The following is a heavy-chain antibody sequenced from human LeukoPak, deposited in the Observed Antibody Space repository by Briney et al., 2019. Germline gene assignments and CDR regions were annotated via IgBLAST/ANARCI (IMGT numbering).Heavy chain of an antibody. CDR2: INHSGST. CDR1: SGPFSGYY. J-gene: IGHJ3*02. V-gene: IGHV4-34*01. D-gene: IGHD1-26*01. CDR3: AASTRGSYYVLDAFDI. Sequence: SETLSLTCAVYSGPFSGYYWSWIRQPPGKGLEWIGEINHSGSTNYNPSLKSRVTISGDTSKNQFSLKLNSVTAADTAVYYCAASTRGSYYVLDAFDIWGQGTMVTVSS.